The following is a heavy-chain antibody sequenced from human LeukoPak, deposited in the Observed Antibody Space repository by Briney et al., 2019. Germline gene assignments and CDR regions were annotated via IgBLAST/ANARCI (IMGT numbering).Heavy chain of an antibody. CDR1: GFAFSTHE. Sequence: PGGSLRLSCAASGFAFSTHEMNWVRQAPGKGLEWVSAISGSGGSTYYADSVKGRFTISRDNSKNTLYLQMNSLRAEDTAVYYCARTGGYDYWGQGTLVTVSS. D-gene: IGHD1-14*01. V-gene: IGHV3-23*01. CDR3: ARTGGYDY. CDR2: ISGSGGST. J-gene: IGHJ4*02.